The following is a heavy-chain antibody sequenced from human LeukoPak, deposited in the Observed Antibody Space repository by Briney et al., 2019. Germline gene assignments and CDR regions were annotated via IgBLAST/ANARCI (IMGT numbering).Heavy chain of an antibody. CDR3: ARDRHYDILSGFHNYYGMDV. V-gene: IGHV3-7*01. J-gene: IGHJ6*02. Sequence: GGSLRLSCAASGFTFSSYWMTWVRQAPGKGLEWVANIKQDGSEKNYVESVKGRFTISRDNAKNSLYLQMNNLGVEDTAVYYCARDRHYDILSGFHNYYGMDVWGQGTTVTVSS. CDR1: GFTFSSYW. CDR2: IKQDGSEK. D-gene: IGHD3-9*01.